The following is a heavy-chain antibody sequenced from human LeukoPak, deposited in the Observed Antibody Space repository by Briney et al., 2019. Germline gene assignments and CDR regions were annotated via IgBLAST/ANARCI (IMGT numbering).Heavy chain of an antibody. CDR1: GFTVSTNY. D-gene: IGHD4-23*01. J-gene: IGHJ4*02. CDR2: LYSGGST. Sequence: GGSLRLSCAVAGFTVSTNYMSWVRQAPGKGLEWVSVLYSGGSTYDADSVKGRFTISRDNSKNTLYLQMNGLRAEDTAVYYCARVNGGSYFFDYWGQGTLVTVSS. CDR3: ARVNGGSYFFDY. V-gene: IGHV3-66*01.